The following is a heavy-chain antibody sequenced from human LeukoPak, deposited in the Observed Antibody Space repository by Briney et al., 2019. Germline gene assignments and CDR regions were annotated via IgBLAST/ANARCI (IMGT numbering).Heavy chain of an antibody. D-gene: IGHD4-23*01. Sequence: SETLSLTCTVSGGSISSYYWSWIRQPPGKGLEWIGYIYYSGSTDYNPSLMGRLTISVDTSKNQFSLTLTSVTEADTAVYYCARDYGGKLDYWGHGTLVTVSS. J-gene: IGHJ4*01. V-gene: IGHV4-59*01. CDR3: ARDYGGKLDY. CDR1: GGSISSYY. CDR2: IYYSGST.